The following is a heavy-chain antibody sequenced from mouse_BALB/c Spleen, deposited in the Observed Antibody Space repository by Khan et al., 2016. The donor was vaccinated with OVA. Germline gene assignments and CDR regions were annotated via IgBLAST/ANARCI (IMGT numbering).Heavy chain of an antibody. V-gene: IGHV2-6-4*01. CDR1: GISLSRSN. D-gene: IGHD2-12*01. Sequence: QVQLKQSGPGLVAPSQSLSITCTVSGISLSRSNIHWVRQPPGKGLEWLGMIWGGVGTDFILNLKIRLSIIKDNSKSKVYLKMNRLQTDDAAMYYCARAGYSYDGYYAMDYWGQGTSVTVSS. CDR3: ARAGYSYDGYYAMDY. J-gene: IGHJ4*01. CDR2: IWGGVGT.